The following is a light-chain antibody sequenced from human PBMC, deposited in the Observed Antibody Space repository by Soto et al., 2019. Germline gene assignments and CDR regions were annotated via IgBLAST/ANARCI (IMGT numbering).Light chain of an antibody. V-gene: IGKV1-5*03. J-gene: IGKJ1*01. CDR2: KAS. Sequence: DIQMTQSPSTLSASVGDRVSITCRASQILLNSLAWYQQKPGKAPKLLIYKASSLESGVPSRFSGSGSGTEFTLTISSLQPDDFATCYCQQYNSYPWTFGQGTKVDIK. CDR3: QQYNSYPWT. CDR1: QILLNS.